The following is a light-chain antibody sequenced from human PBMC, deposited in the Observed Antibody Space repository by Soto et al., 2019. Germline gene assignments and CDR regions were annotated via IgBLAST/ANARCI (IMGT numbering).Light chain of an antibody. CDR1: SSDVGGYNY. V-gene: IGLV2-8*01. CDR2: EVY. CDR3: SAYAGSSTWV. Sequence: QSAPTQPPSASGSPGQSVTFSCTGTSSDVGGYNYVSWYQQYPGKAPKLMIYEVYKRPSGVPDRFSGSKSGNTASLTVSGLPAEDEADYCCSAYAGSSTWVFGGGTKVTVL. J-gene: IGLJ2*01.